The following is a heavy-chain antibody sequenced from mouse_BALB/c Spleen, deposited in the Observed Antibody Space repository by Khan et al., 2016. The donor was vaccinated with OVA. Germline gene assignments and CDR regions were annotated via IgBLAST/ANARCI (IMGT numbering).Heavy chain of an antibody. CDR3: ARDGNYMDY. V-gene: IGHV3-1*02. CDR1: GYSITSGYS. J-gene: IGHJ4*01. Sequence: EVQLQESGPDLVKPSQSLALTCTVTGYSITSGYSWHWIRQFQGNKLEWMGYIYYKGSINYNPSLKSRISITRDTSKNQVFLQLISVTTEDTATYYCARDGNYMDYWGQGTSVTVSS. CDR2: IYYKGSI. D-gene: IGHD2-1*01.